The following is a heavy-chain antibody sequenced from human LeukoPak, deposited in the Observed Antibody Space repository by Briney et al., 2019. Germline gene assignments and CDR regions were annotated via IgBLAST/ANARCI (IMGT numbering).Heavy chain of an antibody. CDR3: ARRYYYDSSGFDY. Sequence: SETLSLTCTVSGYSISSGYYWGWIRQPPGKGLEWIGSIYHSGSTYYNPSLKSRVTISVDTSKNQFSLKLSSVTAADTAVYYCARRYYYDSSGFDYWGQGTLVTVSS. J-gene: IGHJ4*02. D-gene: IGHD3-22*01. CDR2: IYHSGST. CDR1: GYSISSGYY. V-gene: IGHV4-38-2*02.